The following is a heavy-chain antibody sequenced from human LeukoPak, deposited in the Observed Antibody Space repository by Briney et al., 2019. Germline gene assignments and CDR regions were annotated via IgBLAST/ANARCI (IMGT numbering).Heavy chain of an antibody. Sequence: GASVKVSCKASGGTFSSYAISWVRQAPGQGLEWMGGIIPIFGTANYAQKFQGRVTITTDESTSTAYMELSSLRSEGTAVYYCARDKAAKRYYYYYYMDVWGKGTTVTVSS. CDR2: IIPIFGTA. V-gene: IGHV1-69*05. D-gene: IGHD6-13*01. CDR1: GGTFSSYA. CDR3: ARDKAAKRYYYYYYMDV. J-gene: IGHJ6*03.